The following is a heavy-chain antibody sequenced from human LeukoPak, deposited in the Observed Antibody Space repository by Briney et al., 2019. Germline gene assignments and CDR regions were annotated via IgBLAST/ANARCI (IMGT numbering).Heavy chain of an antibody. J-gene: IGHJ4*02. CDR1: GYTFSNFD. V-gene: IGHV1-8*03. Sequence: GASVKVSCKASGYTFSNFDVNWVRQATGQGLEWMGWMNPNSGNTGYAQKFQGRVTITADKSTSSAYMELSSLRSEDTAVYYCAARYSSGWLHWGQGTLVTVSS. CDR3: AARYSSGWLH. D-gene: IGHD6-19*01. CDR2: MNPNSGNT.